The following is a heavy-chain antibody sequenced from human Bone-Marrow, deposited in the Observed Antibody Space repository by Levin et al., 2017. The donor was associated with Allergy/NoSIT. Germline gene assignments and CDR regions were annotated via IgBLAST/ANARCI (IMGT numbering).Heavy chain of an antibody. D-gene: IGHD3-16*02. J-gene: IGHJ4*02. CDR3: ARLSEGGVIVWGPGFDY. V-gene: IGHV5-10-1*01. Sequence: GESLKISCQGSGYSFTSYWISWVRQMPGKGLEWMGRIDPSDSYTNYSPSFQGHVTISADKSISTAYLQWSSLKASDTAMYYCARLSEGGVIVWGPGFDYWGQGTLVTVSS. CDR2: IDPSDSYT. CDR1: GYSFTSYW.